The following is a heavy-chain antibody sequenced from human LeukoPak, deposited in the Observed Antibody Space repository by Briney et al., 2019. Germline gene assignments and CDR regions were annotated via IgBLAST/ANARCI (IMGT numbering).Heavy chain of an antibody. D-gene: IGHD6-19*01. CDR1: GLTISRPW. J-gene: IGHJ4*02. Sequence: GGSLRLSCAASGLTISRPWMSWVRQAPGKGLEWVANIKEDGGERYYVDSVKGRFTISRDKAKNSLYLQMNSLRAEDTAVYYCARDGDSSGWYPALDYWGQGTLVTVSS. V-gene: IGHV3-7*01. CDR2: IKEDGGER. CDR3: ARDGDSSGWYPALDY.